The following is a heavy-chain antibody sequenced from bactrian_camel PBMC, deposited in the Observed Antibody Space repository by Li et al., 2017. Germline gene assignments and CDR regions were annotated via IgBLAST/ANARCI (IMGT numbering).Heavy chain of an antibody. V-gene: IGHV3S53*01. CDR3: LRDISVDAR. CDR2: ISSNGNT. Sequence: HVQLVESGGGSVQAGGSLRLSCAVSGYTYRSCSMGWYRQAPGKERELVSTISSNGNTYYADSVKGRFTISQDKSKNTAYLQMNSLKPEDTAVYYCLRDISVDARWGQGTQVTVS. D-gene: IGHD1*01. J-gene: IGHJ4*01. CDR1: GYTYRSCS.